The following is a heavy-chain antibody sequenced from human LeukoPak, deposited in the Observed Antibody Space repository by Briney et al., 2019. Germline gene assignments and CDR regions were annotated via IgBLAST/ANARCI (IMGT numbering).Heavy chain of an antibody. CDR3: TTELVWFGVLAH. J-gene: IGHJ4*02. CDR2: IKSKTAGGTT. CDR1: GFTFNNAW. V-gene: IGHV3-15*01. Sequence: GGSLRLSCAGSGFTFNNAWMTWVRQAPGKGLEWVGRIKSKTAGGTTDYAAPVKDRFTISRDDSKSTLYLQMNSLQTEDTGVYYCTTELVWFGVLAHWGQGTLATVS. D-gene: IGHD3-10*01.